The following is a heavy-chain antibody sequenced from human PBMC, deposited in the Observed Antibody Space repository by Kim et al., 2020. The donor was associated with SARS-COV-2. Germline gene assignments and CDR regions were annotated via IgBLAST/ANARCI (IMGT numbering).Heavy chain of an antibody. CDR2: TYYRSKWYS. J-gene: IGHJ4*02. CDR1: GDSVSSDSAA. D-gene: IGHD6-13*01. CDR3: VREHKLIVAAGFDY. Sequence: SQTLSLTCAISGDSVSSDSAAWNWIRQSPSRGLEWLGRTYYRSKWYSDYAVSLKSRLSINADTSKNQFSLQLNSVTPEDTALYYCVREHKLIVAAGFDYWGQGTLATVSS. V-gene: IGHV6-1*01.